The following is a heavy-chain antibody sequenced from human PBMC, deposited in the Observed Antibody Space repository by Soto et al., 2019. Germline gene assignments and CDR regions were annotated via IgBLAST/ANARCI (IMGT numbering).Heavy chain of an antibody. CDR1: GFTFTSSA. CDR2: IVVGSGNT. J-gene: IGHJ4*02. Sequence: SVKVSCKASGFTFTSSAVQWVRQARGQRLEWIGWIVVGSGNTNYAQKFQERVTITRDMSTSTAYMELSSLRSEDTAVYYCAAMGGSYWRKYYFDYWGQGTLVTVSS. D-gene: IGHD1-26*01. V-gene: IGHV1-58*01. CDR3: AAMGGSYWRKYYFDY.